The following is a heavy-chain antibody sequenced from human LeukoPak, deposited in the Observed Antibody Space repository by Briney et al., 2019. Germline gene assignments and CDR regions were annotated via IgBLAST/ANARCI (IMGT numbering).Heavy chain of an antibody. J-gene: IGHJ5*02. D-gene: IGHD2-8*01. CDR3: AGYHQWFLNDR. V-gene: IGHV4-34*01. CDR2: IYPGETA. CDR1: DGSFSNYY. Sequence: SETLSLTCAVSDGSFSNYYWSWFRQSPGEGLEWIAEIYPGETAKYNPSLWSRVTISADTSKSQFSLRLTSVTAADTAVYYCAGYHQWFLNDRWGQGTLVTVSS.